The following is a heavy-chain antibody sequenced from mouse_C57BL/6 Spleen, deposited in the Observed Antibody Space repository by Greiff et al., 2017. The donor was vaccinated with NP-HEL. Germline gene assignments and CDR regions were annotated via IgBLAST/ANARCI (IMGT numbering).Heavy chain of an antibody. CDR3: ARNYEDYFDY. CDR1: GYTFTSYW. CDR2: IDPSDSYT. J-gene: IGHJ2*01. D-gene: IGHD1-1*01. Sequence: QVQLKQPGAELVRPGTSVKLSCKASGYTFTSYWMHWVKQRPGQGLEWIGVIDPSDSYTNYNQKFKGKATLTVDTSSSTAYMQLSSLTSEDSAVYYCARNYEDYFDYWGQGTTLTVSS. V-gene: IGHV1-59*01.